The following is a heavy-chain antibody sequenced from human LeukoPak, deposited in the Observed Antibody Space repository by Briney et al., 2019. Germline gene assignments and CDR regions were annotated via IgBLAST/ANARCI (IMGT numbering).Heavy chain of an antibody. J-gene: IGHJ4*02. CDR3: VRAALWFGEGPAFDS. V-gene: IGHV3-23*01. Sequence: PGGSLRLSCAASGFTFSSYAMSWVRQAPGRGLEWVSSVSTSGDSTYYADSVKGRFTISRDNSKNTLYLQMNNLRAEDTAIYYCVRAALWFGEGPAFDSWGQGTLVTVSS. CDR2: VSTSGDST. D-gene: IGHD3-10*01. CDR1: GFTFSSYA.